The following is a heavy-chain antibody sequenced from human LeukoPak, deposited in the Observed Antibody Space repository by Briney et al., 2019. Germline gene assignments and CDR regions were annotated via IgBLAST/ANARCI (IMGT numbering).Heavy chain of an antibody. CDR1: GYTFTGYY. Sequence: ASVKVSCKASGYTFTGYYMHWVRQAPGQGLEWMGWINPSGGSTSYAQKFQGRVTMTRDMSTSTVYMELSSLRSEDTAVYYCARPTSGSYFSTHGPDAFDIWGQGTMVTVSS. V-gene: IGHV1-46*01. D-gene: IGHD1-26*01. J-gene: IGHJ3*02. CDR2: INPSGGST. CDR3: ARPTSGSYFSTHGPDAFDI.